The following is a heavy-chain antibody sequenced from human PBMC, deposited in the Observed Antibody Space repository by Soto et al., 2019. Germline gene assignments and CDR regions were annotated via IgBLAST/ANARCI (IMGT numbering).Heavy chain of an antibody. D-gene: IGHD2-2*01. CDR3: ARDGCSSTSCWSYYMDV. CDR1: GYTFTGYY. CDR2: INPNSGGT. J-gene: IGHJ6*03. V-gene: IGHV1-2*04. Sequence: ASVKVSCKASGYTFTGYYMHWVRQAPGQGLEWMGWINPNSGGTNYAQKFQGWVTMTRDTSISTAYMELSRLRSDDTAVYYCARDGCSSTSCWSYYMDVWGQGTTVTVSS.